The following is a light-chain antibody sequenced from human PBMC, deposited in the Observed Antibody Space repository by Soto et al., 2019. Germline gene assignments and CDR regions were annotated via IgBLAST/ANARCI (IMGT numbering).Light chain of an antibody. V-gene: IGKV1-39*01. J-gene: IGKJ1*01. CDR1: QSISSY. CDR2: AAS. Sequence: GERVTITCRASQSISSYLNWYQQRPGKAPKLLIYAASTLQSGVPSRFSGSGSGTDFTFTISNLQAEDFATYYCQQSYSIPRPFGQGTKV. CDR3: QQSYSIPRP.